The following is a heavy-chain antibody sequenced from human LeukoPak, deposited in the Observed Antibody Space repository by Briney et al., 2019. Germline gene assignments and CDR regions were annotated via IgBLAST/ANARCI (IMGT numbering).Heavy chain of an antibody. Sequence: PGGSLRLSCAASGFTFSSYSMNWVRQAPGKGLEWVSSISSSSSYIYYADSVKGRFTISRDNAKNSLYLQMNSLRAEDTAVYYCASRPYDSSGYMNHWGQGTLVTVSS. J-gene: IGHJ5*02. CDR2: ISSSSSYI. CDR1: GFTFSSYS. V-gene: IGHV3-21*01. D-gene: IGHD3-22*01. CDR3: ASRPYDSSGYMNH.